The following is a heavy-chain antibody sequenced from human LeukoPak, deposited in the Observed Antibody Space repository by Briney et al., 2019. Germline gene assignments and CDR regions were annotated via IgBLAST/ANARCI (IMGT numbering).Heavy chain of an antibody. CDR2: IYTSGST. J-gene: IGHJ4*02. CDR3: ARGDYDILTGYYPEDY. V-gene: IGHV4-61*02. D-gene: IGHD3-9*01. Sequence: SETLSLTCTVSGGSISSGSYYWSWIRQPAGKGLEWIGRIYTSGSTNYNPSLKSRVTISVDTSKNQFSLKLSSVTAADTAVYYCARGDYDILTGYYPEDYWGQGTLVTVSS. CDR1: GGSISSGSYY.